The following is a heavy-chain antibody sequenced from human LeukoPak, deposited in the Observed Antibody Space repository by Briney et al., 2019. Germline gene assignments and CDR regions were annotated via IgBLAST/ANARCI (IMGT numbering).Heavy chain of an antibody. V-gene: IGHV1-3*03. D-gene: IGHD2-15*01. CDR1: GYTFTGYY. CDR2: INGDNGNA. Sequence: ASVKVSCKASGYTFTGYYMHWVRQAPGQRLEWMGWINGDNGNAKYSPEFQGRVTITRDTSASTAYMELSSLRSDDMAVHYCARGGSGFDPWGQGTLVTVSS. CDR3: ARGGSGFDP. J-gene: IGHJ5*02.